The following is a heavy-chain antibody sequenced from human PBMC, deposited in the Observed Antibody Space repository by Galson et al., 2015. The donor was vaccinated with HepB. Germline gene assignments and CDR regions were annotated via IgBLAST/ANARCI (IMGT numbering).Heavy chain of an antibody. J-gene: IGHJ3*02. V-gene: IGHV3-21*01. CDR2: ISSSSSYI. Sequence: SLRLSCAASGFTFSSYSMNWVRQAPGKGLGWVSSISSSSSYIYYADSVKGRFTISRDNAKNSLYLQMNSLRAEDTAVYYCARGGLGYSSSWGYAFDIWGQGTMVTVSS. CDR3: ARGGLGYSSSWGYAFDI. CDR1: GFTFSSYS. D-gene: IGHD6-13*01.